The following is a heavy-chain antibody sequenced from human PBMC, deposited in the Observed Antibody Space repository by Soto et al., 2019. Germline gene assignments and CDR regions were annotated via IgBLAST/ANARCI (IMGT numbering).Heavy chain of an antibody. V-gene: IGHV1-2*04. CDR2: INPNSGGT. J-gene: IGHJ6*02. Sequence: ASMKVSCKASGYTFTGYYMHWVRQAPGQGLEWMGWINPNSGGTNYAQKFQGWVTMTRDTSISTAYMELSRLRSDDTAVYYCARVQMELNYYYGMDVWGQGTTVTVSS. D-gene: IGHD1-7*01. CDR3: ARVQMELNYYYGMDV. CDR1: GYTFTGYY.